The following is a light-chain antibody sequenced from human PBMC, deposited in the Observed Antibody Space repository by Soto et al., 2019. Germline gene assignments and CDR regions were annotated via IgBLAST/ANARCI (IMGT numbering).Light chain of an antibody. CDR2: GAS. V-gene: IGKV3-15*01. Sequence: EIVLTQSPVTLSLSPGERATLSCRASQSVSSNLAWYQQKPGQAPRLPLYGASTRATGIPARFSGSGSGTEFTLTISSLQSEDFAVYYCQQYNNWPRRTFGQGTRLEIK. CDR1: QSVSSN. J-gene: IGKJ5*01. CDR3: QQYNNWPRRT.